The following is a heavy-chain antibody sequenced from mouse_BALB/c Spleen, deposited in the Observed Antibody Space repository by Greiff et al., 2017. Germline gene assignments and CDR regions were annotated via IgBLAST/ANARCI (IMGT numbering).Heavy chain of an antibody. D-gene: IGHD1-1*01. J-gene: IGHJ4*01. Sequence: VHLVESGAELVRPGSSVKISCKASGYAFSSYWMNWVKQRPGQGLEWIGQIYPGDGDTNYNGKFKGKATLTADKSSSTAYMQLSSLTSEDSAVYFCARSGYYGSSPYAMDYWGQGTSVTVSS. CDR1: GYAFSSYW. V-gene: IGHV1-80*01. CDR2: IYPGDGDT. CDR3: ARSGYYGSSPYAMDY.